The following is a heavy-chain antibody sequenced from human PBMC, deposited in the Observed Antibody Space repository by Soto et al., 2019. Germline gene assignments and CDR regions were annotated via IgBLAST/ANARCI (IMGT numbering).Heavy chain of an antibody. Sequence: QVQLQESGPGLVKPSETLSLTCTVSGGSISSYYWSWIRQPPGKGLEWIGYIYYSGSTNYNPSLKSRVTISVDTSKNQFSLKLSSVTAADTAVYYCARGPHVGRFLEWLSYYYYGMDVWGQGTTVTVSS. CDR3: ARGPHVGRFLEWLSYYYYGMDV. CDR2: IYYSGST. J-gene: IGHJ6*02. CDR1: GGSISSYY. V-gene: IGHV4-59*01. D-gene: IGHD3-3*01.